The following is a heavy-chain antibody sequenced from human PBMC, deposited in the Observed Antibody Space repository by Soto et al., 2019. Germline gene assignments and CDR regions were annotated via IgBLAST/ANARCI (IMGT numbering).Heavy chain of an antibody. CDR3: ARGARGYYYMDV. V-gene: IGHV3-74*01. CDR1: GFTFSNYW. Sequence: EVQLVESGGGLVQHGGSLSLSCAASGFTFSNYWIHWVRQAPGKGLVWLSRINSDGGTTNYADSVKGRFTISRDNAKNTLSLQMNSLGADDTAVYYCARGARGYYYMDVWGKGTTVTVSS. CDR2: INSDGGTT. J-gene: IGHJ6*03. D-gene: IGHD5-12*01.